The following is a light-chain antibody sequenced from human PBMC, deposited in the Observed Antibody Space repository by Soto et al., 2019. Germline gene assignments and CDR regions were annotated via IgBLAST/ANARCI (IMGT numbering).Light chain of an antibody. CDR2: GAS. Sequence: EIVLPQSPGTLSLSPGERATLSCRASQSVSSSYLAWYQQKPGQAPRLLIYGASSRPTGIPDRFSGSGSGTDFTLTISRLEPEDFAVYYCQQYGSSFGQGTKVDIK. CDR3: QQYGSS. J-gene: IGKJ1*01. V-gene: IGKV3-20*01. CDR1: QSVSSSY.